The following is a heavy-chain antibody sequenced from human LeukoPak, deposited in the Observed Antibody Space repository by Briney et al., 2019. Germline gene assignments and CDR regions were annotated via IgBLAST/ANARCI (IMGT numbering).Heavy chain of an antibody. Sequence: GGSLRLSCAASGFTFSSYSMNWVRQAPGKGLEWVSSISSSSSYIYYADSVKGRFTISRDNAKNTLYLQMNSLRAEDTAVYYCARAGTKYGDYPLYYYGMDVWGQGTTVTVSS. J-gene: IGHJ6*02. CDR3: ARAGTKYGDYPLYYYGMDV. V-gene: IGHV3-21*01. CDR2: ISSSSSYI. D-gene: IGHD4-17*01. CDR1: GFTFSSYS.